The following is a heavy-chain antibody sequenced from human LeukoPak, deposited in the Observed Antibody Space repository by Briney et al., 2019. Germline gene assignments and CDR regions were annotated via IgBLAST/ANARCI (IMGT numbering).Heavy chain of an antibody. CDR3: ANGPTYGDYLDAFDI. J-gene: IGHJ3*02. V-gene: IGHV3-23*01. CDR2: ISGSGRRP. CDR1: GFTFSSYA. Sequence: PGGSLRLSCAASGFTFSSYAMSWVRQAPGKGLEGVSAISGSGRRPYYAHSLKGRFTISRDNSNNTLYLQMHSLRAEDTAVYYCANGPTYGDYLDAFDIWGQGTMVTVSS. D-gene: IGHD4-17*01.